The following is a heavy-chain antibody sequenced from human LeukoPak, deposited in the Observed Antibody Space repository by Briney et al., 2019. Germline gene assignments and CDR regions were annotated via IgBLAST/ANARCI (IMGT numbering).Heavy chain of an antibody. CDR2: ISGSGGST. V-gene: IGHV3-23*01. J-gene: IGHJ3*02. CDR1: GFTFSSYA. D-gene: IGHD6-19*01. Sequence: GGSLRLSCAASGFTFSSYAMSWVRQAPEKGLEWVSAISGSGGSTYYADSVKGRFTISRDNSKNTLYLQMNSLRAEDTAVYYCAKDPYSSGWYISAFDIWGQGTMVTVSS. CDR3: AKDPYSSGWYISAFDI.